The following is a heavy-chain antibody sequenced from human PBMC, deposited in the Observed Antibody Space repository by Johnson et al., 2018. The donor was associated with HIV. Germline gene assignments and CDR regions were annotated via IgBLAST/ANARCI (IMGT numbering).Heavy chain of an antibody. Sequence: QVQLVESGGGVVQPGRSLRLSCVASRFTFSSYALHWVRQPPGEGLEWVALISSDGNRKYYADSVKGRFTISRDISKNTLYLQMNSLIAEDTAVYYCAKSDSGYDAFDILGQGTMVIVSS. CDR2: ISSDGNRK. CDR1: RFTFSSYA. CDR3: AKSDSGYDAFDI. V-gene: IGHV3-30-3*02. D-gene: IGHD5-12*01. J-gene: IGHJ3*02.